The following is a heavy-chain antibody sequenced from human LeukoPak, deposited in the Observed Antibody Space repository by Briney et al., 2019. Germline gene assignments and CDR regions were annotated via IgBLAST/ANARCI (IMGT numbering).Heavy chain of an antibody. CDR2: IYNSGTT. V-gene: IGHV4-30-4*07. Sequence: SETLSLTCGVSGDSISNGGYSWSWIRQPPGKGLDWIGYIYNSGTTYYNPSLKSRVTISVDTSKNQFSLKLSSVTAADTAAYYCARIRPSRLHMDVWGKGTTVTVSS. J-gene: IGHJ6*03. CDR1: GDSISNGGYS. D-gene: IGHD6-6*01. CDR3: ARIRPSRLHMDV.